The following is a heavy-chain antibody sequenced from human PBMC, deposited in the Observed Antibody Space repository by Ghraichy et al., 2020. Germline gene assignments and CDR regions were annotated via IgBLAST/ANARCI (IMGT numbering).Heavy chain of an antibody. CDR1: GFTVSSNY. CDR3: ARDLSPEYYYYGMDV. CDR2: IYSGGST. V-gene: IGHV3-53*01. J-gene: IGHJ6*02. Sequence: GGSLRLSCAASGFTVSSNYMSWVRQAPGKGLEWVSVIYSGGSTYYADSVKGRFTIFRDNSKNTLYLQMNSLRAEDTAVYYCARDLSPEYYYYGMDVWGQGTTVTVSS.